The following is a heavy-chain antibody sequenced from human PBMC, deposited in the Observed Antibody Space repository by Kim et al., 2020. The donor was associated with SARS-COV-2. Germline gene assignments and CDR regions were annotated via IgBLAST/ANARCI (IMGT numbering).Heavy chain of an antibody. CDR1: GGSISSGGYY. J-gene: IGHJ6*02. V-gene: IGHV4-31*03. CDR2: IYYSGST. D-gene: IGHD3-22*01. Sequence: SETLSLTCTVSGGSISSGGYYWSWIRQHPGKGLEWIGYIYYSGSTYYNPSLKSRVTISVDTSKNQFSLKLSSVTAADTAVYYCARGYYYDSSGYVHYYYYYGMDVWGQGTTVTVSS. CDR3: ARGYYYDSSGYVHYYYYYGMDV.